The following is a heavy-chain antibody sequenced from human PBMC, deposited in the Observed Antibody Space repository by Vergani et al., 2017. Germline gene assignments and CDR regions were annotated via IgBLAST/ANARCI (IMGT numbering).Heavy chain of an antibody. J-gene: IGHJ3*02. Sequence: VQLVESGGGVVQPGRSLRLSCAASGFTFSSYAMSWVRQAPGKGLEWVSAISGSGGSTYYADSVKGRFTISRDNSKNTLYLQMNSLRAEDTAVYYCAKDRSYSSSWFADAFDIWGQGTMVTVSS. CDR2: ISGSGGST. CDR1: GFTFSSYA. V-gene: IGHV3-23*04. CDR3: AKDRSYSSSWFADAFDI. D-gene: IGHD6-13*01.